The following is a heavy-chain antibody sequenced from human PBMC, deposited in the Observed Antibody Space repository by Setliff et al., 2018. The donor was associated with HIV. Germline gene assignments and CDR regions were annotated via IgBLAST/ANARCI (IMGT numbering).Heavy chain of an antibody. V-gene: IGHV1-69*13. D-gene: IGHD3-22*01. CDR2: IIPLFGTA. J-gene: IGHJ5*02. CDR3: ARAQYYDTSGDPPSNWFDP. CDR1: GGTFSGHA. Sequence: GASVKVSCKAAGGTFSGHAINWVRQAPGQGVEWMGEIIPLFGTAHYAQRFQGRVTITADHSTSTAYMELSRLKSADTAVYYCARAQYYDTSGDPPSNWFDPWGQGTLVTVSS.